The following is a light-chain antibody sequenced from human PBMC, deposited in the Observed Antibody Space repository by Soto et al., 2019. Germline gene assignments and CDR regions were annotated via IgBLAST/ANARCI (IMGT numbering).Light chain of an antibody. CDR1: QSVLHSSHNENY. CDR3: QQYYSTPYT. Sequence: DIVMTQSPDSLAVSLGERATINCKSSQSVLHSSHNENYLVWYQQKPGQPPKLLIYWASTRESGVPDRFSGSGSGTDFTSTISSLQAEDVAVYYCQQYYSTPYTFGQGTKLEIK. V-gene: IGKV4-1*01. J-gene: IGKJ2*01. CDR2: WAS.